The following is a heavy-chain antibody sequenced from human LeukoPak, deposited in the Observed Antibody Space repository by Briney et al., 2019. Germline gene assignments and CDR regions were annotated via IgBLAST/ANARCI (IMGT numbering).Heavy chain of an antibody. CDR2: IYYSGST. J-gene: IGHJ6*03. Sequence: SETLSLTCTVSGGSISSSTDYWGWIRQPPGKGLEWIANIYYSGSTYYNPSLKSRVTISVDTSKNQFSLKLSSVTAADTAVYYCARVQTGVRVVVVAATPYYYMDVWGKGTTVTISS. CDR3: ARVQTGVRVVVVAATPYYYMDV. V-gene: IGHV4-39*07. D-gene: IGHD2-15*01. CDR1: GGSISSSTDY.